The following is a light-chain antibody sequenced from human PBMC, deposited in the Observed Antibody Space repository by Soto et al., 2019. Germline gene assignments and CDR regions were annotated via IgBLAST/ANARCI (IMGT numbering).Light chain of an antibody. CDR3: QQSYSTLAT. J-gene: IGKJ1*01. CDR1: QSLSTY. Sequence: DIQMTQSPSSLSASVGDRVTITCRASQSLSTYLNWYQQKPGKAPKLLIYAASILQSGVPSRFSGSGSGTDFTLTLRSLQPEDCSTYYCQQSYSTLATFGQGTQVEIK. CDR2: AAS. V-gene: IGKV1-39*01.